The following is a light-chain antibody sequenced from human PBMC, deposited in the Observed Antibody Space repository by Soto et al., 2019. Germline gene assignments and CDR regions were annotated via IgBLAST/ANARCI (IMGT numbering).Light chain of an antibody. CDR1: QSVTTY. J-gene: IGKJ3*01. V-gene: IGKV1-39*01. CDR2: GAS. Sequence: VRMTQSPSSRSASLGDRVTITCRASQSVTTYLNWYQQTPGKAPELLIHGASRLQSGVPSRFSGSGSGTDFTLTISSLQPEDFATYYCQQSYSTLTFGPGTKVDIK. CDR3: QQSYSTLT.